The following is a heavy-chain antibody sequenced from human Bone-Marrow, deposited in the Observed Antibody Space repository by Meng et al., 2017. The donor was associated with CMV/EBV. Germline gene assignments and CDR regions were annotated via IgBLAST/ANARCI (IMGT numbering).Heavy chain of an antibody. CDR1: GFTFSSYW. CDR2: INSDGSST. Sequence: GESLKISCAASGFTFSSYWMHWVRQAPGKGLVWVSRINSDGSSTSYADSVKGRFTISRDNAKNTLYLQMNSLRAEDTAVYYCAKGGYSGYRSADYWGQGNLVTVSS. D-gene: IGHD5-12*01. V-gene: IGHV3-74*01. CDR3: AKGGYSGYRSADY. J-gene: IGHJ4*02.